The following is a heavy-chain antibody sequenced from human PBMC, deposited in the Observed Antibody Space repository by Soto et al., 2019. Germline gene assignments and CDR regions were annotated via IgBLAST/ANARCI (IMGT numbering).Heavy chain of an antibody. CDR1: GFTFSNYA. J-gene: IGHJ4*02. V-gene: IGHV3-64*01. CDR2: ISSNGGST. CDR3: ARYSNSVADY. Sequence: EEQLVESGGGLVQPGWSLRLSCAASGFTFSNYAMHWVRQAPGKGLEYVSAISSNGGSTYYANSVKGRFTISRDNSKNTLYLQMGSLRAEDMAVYYCARYSNSVADYWGQGTLVTVSS. D-gene: IGHD6-13*01.